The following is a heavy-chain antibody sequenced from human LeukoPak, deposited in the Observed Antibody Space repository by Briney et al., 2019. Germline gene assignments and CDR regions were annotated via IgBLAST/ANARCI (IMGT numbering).Heavy chain of an antibody. CDR2: IYPGDSDT. J-gene: IGHJ4*02. CDR3: ARIHRKFYSSGWEGIDY. CDR1: GYSFTSYW. D-gene: IGHD6-19*01. V-gene: IGHV5-51*01. Sequence: KHGESLKISCKGSGYSFTSYWIGWVRQMPGKGLEWMGIIYPGDSDTRYSPSFQGHVTISADKSISTAYLQWSSLKASDTAMYYCARIHRKFYSSGWEGIDYWGQGTLVTVSS.